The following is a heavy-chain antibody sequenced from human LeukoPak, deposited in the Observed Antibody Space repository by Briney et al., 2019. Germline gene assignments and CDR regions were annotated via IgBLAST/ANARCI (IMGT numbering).Heavy chain of an antibody. D-gene: IGHD3-9*01. CDR1: GFTFSSYW. CDR3: ARQDSLTDNLDY. Sequence: GGSLRLSCAASGFTFSSYWIGWVRQMPGKGLEWMGIIYPGDSDTRYSPSFQGQVTISADKSISTAYLQWSSLKASDTAMYYCARQDSLTDNLDYWGQGTLVTVSS. CDR2: IYPGDSDT. V-gene: IGHV5-51*01. J-gene: IGHJ4*02.